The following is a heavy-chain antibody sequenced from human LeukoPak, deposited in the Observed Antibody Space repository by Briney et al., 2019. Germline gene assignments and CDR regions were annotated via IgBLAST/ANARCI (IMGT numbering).Heavy chain of an antibody. CDR3: ARVDREYPGVFNWFDP. CDR2: IYYSGST. J-gene: IGHJ5*02. D-gene: IGHD2/OR15-2a*01. V-gene: IGHV4-59*01. CDR1: GGSISSYY. Sequence: PSETLSLTCTVSGGSISSYYWSWIRQPPVKGLEWIGYIYYSGSTNYNPSLKSRVTISVDTSKNQFSLKLSSVTAADTAVYYCARVDREYPGVFNWFDPWGQGTLVTVSS.